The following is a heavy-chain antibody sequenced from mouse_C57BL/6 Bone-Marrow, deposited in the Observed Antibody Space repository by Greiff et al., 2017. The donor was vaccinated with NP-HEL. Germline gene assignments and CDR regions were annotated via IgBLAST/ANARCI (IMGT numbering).Heavy chain of an antibody. CDR2: IHPNSGST. D-gene: IGHD3-1*01. V-gene: IGHV1-64*01. CDR3: GGYGAMDY. CDR1: GYTFTRYW. J-gene: IGHJ4*01. Sequence: QVQLQQPGAELVKPGASVKLSCMASGYTFTRYWMHWVKQWPGQGLEWIGMIHPNSGSTNYNEKFKSKATLTVDKSSSTAYMQLSSLTSEDSAVYYCGGYGAMDYWGQGTSVTVSS.